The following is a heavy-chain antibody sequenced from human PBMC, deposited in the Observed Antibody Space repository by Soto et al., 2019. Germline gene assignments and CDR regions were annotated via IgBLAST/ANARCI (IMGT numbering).Heavy chain of an antibody. J-gene: IGHJ5*02. Sequence: SETLSLTCAVYGGSFSGYYWSWIRQPPGKGLEWIGEINHSGSTNYNPSLKSRVTISVDTSKNQFSLKLSSVTAADTAVYYCARGSYQPLLPYPNWFDPRGQGTLVTVSS. CDR3: ARGSYQPLLPYPNWFDP. CDR2: INHSGST. D-gene: IGHD2-2*01. V-gene: IGHV4-34*01. CDR1: GGSFSGYY.